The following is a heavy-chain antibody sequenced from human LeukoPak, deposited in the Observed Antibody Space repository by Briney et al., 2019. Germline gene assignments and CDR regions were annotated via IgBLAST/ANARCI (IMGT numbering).Heavy chain of an antibody. D-gene: IGHD3-22*01. J-gene: IGHJ4*02. CDR3: ARTYYYDSSGGLDFDY. CDR2: IYHSGST. V-gene: IGHV4-38-2*02. CDR1: GYSISSGYY. Sequence: SETLSLTCTVPGYSISSGYYWGWIRQPPGKGLEWIGSIYHSGSTYYNPSLKSRVTISVDTSKNQFSLKLSSVTAADTAVYYCARTYYYDSSGGLDFDYWGQGTLVTVSS.